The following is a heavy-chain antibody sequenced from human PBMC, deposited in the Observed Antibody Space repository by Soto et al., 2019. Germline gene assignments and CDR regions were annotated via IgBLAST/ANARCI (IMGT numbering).Heavy chain of an antibody. Sequence: GGSLRLSCAASGFTFSSYGMHWVRQAPGKGLEWVAVISYDGSNKYYADSVKGRFTISRDKSKNTLYLQMNSLRAEDTAVYYCAKDSGYYDSSGYYYAEYFQHWGQGTLVTVSS. D-gene: IGHD3-22*01. V-gene: IGHV3-30*18. CDR3: AKDSGYYDSSGYYYAEYFQH. J-gene: IGHJ1*01. CDR2: ISYDGSNK. CDR1: GFTFSSYG.